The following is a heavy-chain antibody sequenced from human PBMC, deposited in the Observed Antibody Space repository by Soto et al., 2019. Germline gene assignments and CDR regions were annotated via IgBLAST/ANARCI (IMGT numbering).Heavy chain of an antibody. CDR2: INPDGGST. D-gene: IGHD4-4*01. J-gene: IGHJ4*02. V-gene: IGHV3-74*01. CDR3: ARETYSFNDY. CDR1: GFTFSGYW. Sequence: EVQLVESGGGLVLPGGSLRLSCAASGFTFSGYWMHWVRQAPGEGLVWVSRINPDGGSTNYADSVKGRFTISRDNAKNTLFLQMNGLRAEDTAVYHCARETYSFNDYWGRGTLVTVSS.